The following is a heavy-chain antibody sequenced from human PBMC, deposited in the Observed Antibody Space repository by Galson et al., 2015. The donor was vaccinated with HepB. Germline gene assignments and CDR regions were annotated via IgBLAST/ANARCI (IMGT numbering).Heavy chain of an antibody. V-gene: IGHV4-4*02. Sequence: SETLSLTCAGSGGSISSSNWWSWVRQPPGKGLEWIGEIYHSGSTNYNPSLKSRVTISVDKSKNQFSLKLSSVTAADTAVYYCAIVGVTSLSVVARLDSVPGTLVAVSS. CDR3: AIVGVTSLSVVARLD. D-gene: IGHD6-6*01. J-gene: IGHJ4*02. CDR2: IYHSGST. CDR1: GGSISSSNW.